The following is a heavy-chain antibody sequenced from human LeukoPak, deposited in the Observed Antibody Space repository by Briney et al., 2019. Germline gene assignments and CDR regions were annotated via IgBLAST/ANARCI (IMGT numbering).Heavy chain of an antibody. CDR3: AKVLGEYSIRSKPLDT. Sequence: GGSLRLSCAASGFIFRSYGMHWVRQAPVKGLEWVAFIRYDGSNKYYPDSVRGRFTVSRDNSKNTLYLQMNSLRPEDTAVYYCAKVLGEYSIRSKPLDTWGQGTLVTVSS. J-gene: IGHJ5*02. CDR1: GFIFRSYG. CDR2: IRYDGSNK. V-gene: IGHV3-30*02. D-gene: IGHD6-13*01.